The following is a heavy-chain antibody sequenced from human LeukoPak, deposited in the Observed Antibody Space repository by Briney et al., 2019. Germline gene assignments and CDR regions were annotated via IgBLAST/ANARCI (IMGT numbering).Heavy chain of an antibody. CDR3: AKDSRGIAAAGLFDY. J-gene: IGHJ4*02. D-gene: IGHD6-13*01. CDR1: GFTFSSYG. Sequence: GRSLRLSCAASGFTFSSYGMHWVRQAPGKGLEWVAVISYDGSNKYYADSVKGRFTISRDNSKNTLYLQMNSLRAEDTAVYYCAKDSRGIAAAGLFDYWGQGTLVTVSS. V-gene: IGHV3-30*18. CDR2: ISYDGSNK.